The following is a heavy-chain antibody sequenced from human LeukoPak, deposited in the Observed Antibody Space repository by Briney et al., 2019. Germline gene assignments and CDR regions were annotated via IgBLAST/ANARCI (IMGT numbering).Heavy chain of an antibody. D-gene: IGHD1-26*01. CDR1: GFTFRDYY. J-gene: IGHJ4*02. CDR3: ARVRGSYSVDY. V-gene: IGHV3-11*04. CDR2: ISNTGSTT. Sequence: PGGSLRLSXAASGFTFRDYYMSWIRQAPGKGLEWVSYISNTGSTTQYADSVKGRFTISRDNAKNSLHLQMNSLRAEDTAVYYCARVRGSYSVDYWGQGTLVTVSS.